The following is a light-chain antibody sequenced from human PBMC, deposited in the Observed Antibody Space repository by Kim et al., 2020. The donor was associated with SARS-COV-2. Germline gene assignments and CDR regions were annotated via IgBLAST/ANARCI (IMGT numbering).Light chain of an antibody. CDR2: DVS. J-gene: IGLJ1*01. V-gene: IGLV2-14*04. CDR1: ISDLGGFTF. CDR3: SSYTTTTTVV. Sequence: GQSCNSACTASISDLGGFTFVSWYQRHPGKAPKLVLFDVSSRPSGVSDRFSGSRSGDTASLTISGLQAEDEADYYCSSYTTTTTVVFGSGTKVTVL.